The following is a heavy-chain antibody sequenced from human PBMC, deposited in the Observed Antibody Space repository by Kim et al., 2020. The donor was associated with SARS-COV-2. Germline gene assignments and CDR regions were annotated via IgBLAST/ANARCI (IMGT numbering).Heavy chain of an antibody. Sequence: TIYAGSVGGQFTISRDNAKSTLYVQMNGLRAEDTAVDYCVRDLDWILHDFWGQGTLVTVSS. CDR2: T. D-gene: IGHD3-3*01. V-gene: IGHV3-74*01. CDR3: VRDLDWILHDF. J-gene: IGHJ4*02.